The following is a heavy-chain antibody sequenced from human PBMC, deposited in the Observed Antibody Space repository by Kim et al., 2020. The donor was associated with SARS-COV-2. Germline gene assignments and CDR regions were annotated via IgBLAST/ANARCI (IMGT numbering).Heavy chain of an antibody. D-gene: IGHD6-13*01. V-gene: IGHV1-3*01. Sequence: ASVKVSCKASGYTFTSYAMHWVRQAPGQRLEWMGWINAGNGNTKYSQKFQGRVTITRDTSASTAYMELCSLRSEDTAVYYCARVAKIIAAAGSDYWGQGTLVTVSS. CDR1: GYTFTSYA. CDR2: INAGNGNT. CDR3: ARVAKIIAAAGSDY. J-gene: IGHJ4*02.